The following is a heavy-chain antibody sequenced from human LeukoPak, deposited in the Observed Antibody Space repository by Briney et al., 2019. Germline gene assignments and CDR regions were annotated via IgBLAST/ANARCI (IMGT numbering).Heavy chain of an antibody. CDR3: ARVGYYYDSSGLWYFDL. CDR2: IYHSGST. D-gene: IGHD3-22*01. V-gene: IGHV4-39*07. J-gene: IGHJ2*01. CDR1: GGSISSSSYY. Sequence: SETLSLTCTVSGGSISSSSYYWGWIRQPPGKGLEWIGSIYHSGSTYYNPSLKSRVTISVDTSKNQFSLKLSSVTAADTAVYYCARVGYYYDSSGLWYFDLWGRGTLVTVSS.